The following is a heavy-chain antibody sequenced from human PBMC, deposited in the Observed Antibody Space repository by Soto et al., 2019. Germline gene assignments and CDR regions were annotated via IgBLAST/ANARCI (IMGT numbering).Heavy chain of an antibody. D-gene: IGHD6-13*01. Sequence: QVQLVQSGAEVKKPGASVKVSCKASGYTFTSYAMHWVRQAPGQRLEWMGWINAVNGNTKYSQKFQGRVTITRDTSASTAYMKLSSLRSEDTAVYYCARESQIAAAGWDYGMDVWGQGTTVTVSS. CDR1: GYTFTSYA. J-gene: IGHJ6*02. CDR3: ARESQIAAAGWDYGMDV. V-gene: IGHV1-3*01. CDR2: INAVNGNT.